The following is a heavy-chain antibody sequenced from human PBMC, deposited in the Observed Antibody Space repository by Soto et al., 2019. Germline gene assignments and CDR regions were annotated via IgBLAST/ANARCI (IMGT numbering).Heavy chain of an antibody. D-gene: IGHD3-22*01. Sequence: PGGSLRLSCAASGFTFDDYAMHWVRQAPGKGLEWVSLISWDGGSTYYADSVKGRFTISRDNSKNSLYLQMNSLRAEDTALYYCAKDSHPYHYNRFDPWGQGTLVTVSS. V-gene: IGHV3-43D*04. CDR2: ISWDGGST. CDR1: GFTFDDYA. CDR3: AKDSHPYHYNRFDP. J-gene: IGHJ5*02.